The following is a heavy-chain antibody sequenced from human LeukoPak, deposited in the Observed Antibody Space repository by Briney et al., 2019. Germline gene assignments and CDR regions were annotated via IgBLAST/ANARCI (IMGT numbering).Heavy chain of an antibody. CDR3: ARGDGGSPVFDY. V-gene: IGHV1-69*06. CDR1: GGTFSSYA. CDR2: IITIFGTA. J-gene: IGHJ4*02. D-gene: IGHD2-15*01. Sequence: GASVRVSCKASGGTFSSYAISWVRQAPGKGLEWMGGIITIFGTANYAQKFQGRVTITADKSTSTAYMELSSLRSEDTAVYYCARGDGGSPVFDYWGQGTLVTVSS.